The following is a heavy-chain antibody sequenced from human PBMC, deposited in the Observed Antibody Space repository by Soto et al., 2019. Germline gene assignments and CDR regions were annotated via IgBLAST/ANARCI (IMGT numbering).Heavy chain of an antibody. CDR2: ISGSGGST. CDR1: GFTFSSYA. CDR3: WKSKGNDFWSGYYNFDY. J-gene: IGHJ4*02. Sequence: GGSLRLSCAASGFTFSSYAMSWVRQAPGKGLEWVSAISGSGGSTYYADSVKGRFTISRDNSKNTLYLQMNSLRAEDKAVNYWWKSKGNDFWSGYYNFDYWGQGTLVTVSS. D-gene: IGHD3-3*01. V-gene: IGHV3-23*01.